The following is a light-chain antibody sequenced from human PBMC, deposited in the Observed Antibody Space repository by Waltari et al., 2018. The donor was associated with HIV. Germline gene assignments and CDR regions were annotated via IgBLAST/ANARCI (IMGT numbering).Light chain of an antibody. V-gene: IGLV1-44*01. Sequence: QSVLTQPPSASGTPGQRVIISCSGNRSNIGSNTVNWYQQFSGAAPTLLIYSKNQRPSAVPDLFSGSKSGAAASLAISGLKSEDEADYHCATWDDALSGPVFGAGTKLTV. CDR1: RSNIGSNT. J-gene: IGLJ3*02. CDR2: SKN. CDR3: ATWDDALSGPV.